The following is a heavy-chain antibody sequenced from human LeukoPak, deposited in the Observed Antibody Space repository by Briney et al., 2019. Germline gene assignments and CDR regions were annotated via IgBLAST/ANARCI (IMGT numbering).Heavy chain of an antibody. Sequence: SVKVSCKASAGTFSSYAISWVRQAPGQGLEWMGRIIPIFGTANYAQKFQGRVTITTDESTSTAYMELSSLRSEDTAVYYCARELKVISIVREWYWLDPWCQGTLVTVSS. CDR3: ARELKVISIVREWYWLDP. CDR2: IIPIFGTA. V-gene: IGHV1-69*05. J-gene: IGHJ5*02. CDR1: AGTFSSYA. D-gene: IGHD3-10*01.